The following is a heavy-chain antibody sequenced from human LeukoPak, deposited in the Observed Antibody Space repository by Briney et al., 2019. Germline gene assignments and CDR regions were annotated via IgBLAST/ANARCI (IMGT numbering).Heavy chain of an antibody. CDR2: IYTSGST. CDR1: GGSISSGSYY. D-gene: IGHD5-18*01. J-gene: IGHJ6*03. V-gene: IGHV4-61*02. Sequence: PSQTLSLTCTVSGGSISSGSYYWSWIRQPAGKGLEWIGRIYTSGSTNYNPSLKSRVTISVDTSKNQFSLKLSSVTAADTAVYYCARDHGYGAYYYYYMDVWGKGTTVTVSS. CDR3: ARDHGYGAYYYYYMDV.